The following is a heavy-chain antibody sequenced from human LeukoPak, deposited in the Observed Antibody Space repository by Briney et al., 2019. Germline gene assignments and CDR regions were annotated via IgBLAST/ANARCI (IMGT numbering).Heavy chain of an antibody. CDR3: AKHVLRFLEWPWDY. Sequence: PGGSLRLSCAASGFTFSSYAMSWVRQAPGKGLEWVSAISGSGGSTYYADSVKGRFTISRDNSKNTLYLQMNSLRAEDTAVYYCAKHVLRFLEWPWDYWGQGTLVTVSS. CDR2: ISGSGGST. V-gene: IGHV3-23*01. J-gene: IGHJ4*02. D-gene: IGHD3-3*01. CDR1: GFTFSSYA.